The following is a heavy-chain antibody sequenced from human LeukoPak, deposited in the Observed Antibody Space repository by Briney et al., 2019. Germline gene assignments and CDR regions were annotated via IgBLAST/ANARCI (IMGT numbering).Heavy chain of an antibody. Sequence: LKPSETLSLTCAVYGGSFSGYYWSWIRQPPGKGLEWIGEINHSGSTNYNPSLKSRVTISVDTSKNQFSLKLSSVTAADTAVYYCARLRWLQPASFEYWGQGTLVTVSS. CDR3: ARLRWLQPASFEY. D-gene: IGHD5-18*01. J-gene: IGHJ4*02. CDR1: GGSFSGYY. V-gene: IGHV4-34*01. CDR2: INHSGST.